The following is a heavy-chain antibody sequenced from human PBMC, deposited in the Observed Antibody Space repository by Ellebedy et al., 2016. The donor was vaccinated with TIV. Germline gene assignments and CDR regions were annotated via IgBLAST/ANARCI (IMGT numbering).Heavy chain of an antibody. J-gene: IGHJ6*02. CDR2: IYPGDSDT. CDR1: GYSFTSYY. D-gene: IGHD4-17*01. Sequence: KVSCKGSGYSFTSYYIVWVRQMPGKGLEWMGIIYPGDSDTRYSPSFQGQVTISADKSISTAYLQWSSLKASDTATYYCARRDYGDYHYYDTDVWGQGTTVTVSS. CDR3: ARRDYGDYHYYDTDV. V-gene: IGHV5-51*01.